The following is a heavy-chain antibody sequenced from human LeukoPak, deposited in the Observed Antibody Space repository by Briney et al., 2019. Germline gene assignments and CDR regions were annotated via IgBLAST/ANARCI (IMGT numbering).Heavy chain of an antibody. D-gene: IGHD4-17*01. V-gene: IGHV3-21*01. Sequence: GGSLRLSCAASGFTFSSSTMNWVRQAPGKGLEWVSSISSSSSYIYYADSVKGRFTISRDNAKNSLYLQMNSLRAEDTAVYYCARDRRTMTTCDYWGQGSLVTVSS. CDR2: ISSSSSYI. CDR1: GFTFSSST. CDR3: ARDRRTMTTCDY. J-gene: IGHJ4*02.